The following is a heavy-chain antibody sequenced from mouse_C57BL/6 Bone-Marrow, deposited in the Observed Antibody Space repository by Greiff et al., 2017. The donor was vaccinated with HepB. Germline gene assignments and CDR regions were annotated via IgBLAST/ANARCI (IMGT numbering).Heavy chain of an antibody. CDR3: ARRIYYYGSSYDYYAMDY. D-gene: IGHD1-1*01. J-gene: IGHJ4*01. CDR1: GFTFSDYG. Sequence: EVKLMESGGGLVKPGGSLKLSCVASGFTFSDYGMHWVRQAPEKGLEWVAYISSGSSTIYYADTVKGRFTSSRDNAKNTLFLQMTSLRSEDKAMYYCARRIYYYGSSYDYYAMDYWGQGTSVTVSS. CDR2: ISSGSSTI. V-gene: IGHV5-17*01.